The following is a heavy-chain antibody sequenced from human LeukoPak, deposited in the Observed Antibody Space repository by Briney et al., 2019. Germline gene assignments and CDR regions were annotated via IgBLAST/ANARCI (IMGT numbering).Heavy chain of an antibody. Sequence: ASVKVSCKVSGYTLTELSMHWVRQAPGKGLEWMGGFDPEDGETIYAQKFQGRVTMTEDTSTDTAYMELSSLRSEDTAVYYCARVETAAGYFDYWGQGTLVTVSS. CDR2: FDPEDGET. CDR1: GYTLTELS. J-gene: IGHJ4*02. D-gene: IGHD6-13*01. CDR3: ARVETAAGYFDY. V-gene: IGHV1-24*01.